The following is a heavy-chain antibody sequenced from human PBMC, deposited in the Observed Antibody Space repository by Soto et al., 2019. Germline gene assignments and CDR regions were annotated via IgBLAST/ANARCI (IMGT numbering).Heavy chain of an antibody. J-gene: IGHJ6*02. V-gene: IGHV3-7*05. Sequence: EVQLVESGGGLVQPGGSLRLSCAASGFTFRTYWLSWVRQVPGKGLEWVANINLDGSEKNYVDSVNGRFTIPRDNARNSLYLQMSSLRAEDTALYYCARDGSTSWYSYDYHGMDVWGQGTTVTVSS. D-gene: IGHD5-18*01. CDR1: GFTFRTYW. CDR2: INLDGSEK. CDR3: ARDGSTSWYSYDYHGMDV.